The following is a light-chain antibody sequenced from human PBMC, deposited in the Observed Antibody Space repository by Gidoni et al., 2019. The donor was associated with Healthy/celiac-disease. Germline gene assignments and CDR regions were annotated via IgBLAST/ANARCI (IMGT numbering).Light chain of an antibody. CDR2: EVS. V-gene: IGLV2-14*01. Sequence: QSALTQPASVSGSPGQSITISCTGTSSDVGGYNYVSWYQQHPGKAPKLMIYEVSNRPSGVSNRFSGSKSGNTASLTISGLQAEDEADYYCSSCTSSSVVFGGGTKLTVL. CDR1: SSDVGGYNY. CDR3: SSCTSSSVV. J-gene: IGLJ2*01.